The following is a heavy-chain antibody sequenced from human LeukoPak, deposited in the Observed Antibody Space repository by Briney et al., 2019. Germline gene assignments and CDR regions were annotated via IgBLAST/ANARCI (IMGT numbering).Heavy chain of an antibody. CDR3: ARRLPPSGAVDY. D-gene: IGHD1-26*01. V-gene: IGHV5-51*01. J-gene: IGHJ4*02. Sequence: GESLKISCKGSGYTFTSSWIGWVRQMPGKGLEWMVIIYPDDSDTRYSPSFQGQVTISADKSISTAYLQWSSLKASDTAMYYCARRLPPSGAVDYWGQGTLVTVSS. CDR2: IYPDDSDT. CDR1: GYTFTSSW.